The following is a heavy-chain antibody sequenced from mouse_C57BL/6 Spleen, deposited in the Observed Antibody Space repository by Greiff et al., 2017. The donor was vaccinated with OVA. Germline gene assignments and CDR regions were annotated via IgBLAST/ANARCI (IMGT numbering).Heavy chain of an antibody. CDR2: IYPGDGDT. CDR3: ARDYGSSYFFAY. D-gene: IGHD1-1*01. CDR1: GYAFSSYW. V-gene: IGHV1-80*01. J-gene: IGHJ3*01. Sequence: VQLVESGAELVKPGASVKISCKASGYAFSSYWMNWVKQRPGKGLEWIGQIYPGDGDTNYNGKFTGKATLTADKSSSTAYMQLSSLTAEDSAVYFCARDYGSSYFFAYWGQGTLVTVSA.